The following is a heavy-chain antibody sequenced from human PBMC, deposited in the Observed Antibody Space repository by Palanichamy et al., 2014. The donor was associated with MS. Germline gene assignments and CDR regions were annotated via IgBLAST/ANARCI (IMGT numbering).Heavy chain of an antibody. V-gene: IGHV3-15*01. CDR2: IKSKAGGGTT. CDR1: GFTFTDAW. D-gene: IGHD3-10*01. J-gene: IGHJ4*02. CDR3: IWVGREGRFDF. Sequence: EVQLVESGGGLVKPGGSLRLSCSASGFTFTDAWMNWVRQAPGKGLEWVGRIKSKAGGGTTDYAAPVKDRFTISRDDSRNTLYLQMNSLQTDDTAVYYCIWVGREGRFDFWGQGTLVTVSS.